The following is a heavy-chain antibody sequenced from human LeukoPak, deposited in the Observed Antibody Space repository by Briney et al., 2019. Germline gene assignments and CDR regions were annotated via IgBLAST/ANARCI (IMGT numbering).Heavy chain of an antibody. Sequence: PGGSLRLSCAASGFTFSSYGMHWVRQAPGKGLEWVAVIWYDGSNKYYADSVKGRFTISRDNSKNTLYLQMNSLRAEDTAVYYCASYSSSWYIDYYYYGMDVWGQGTTVTVSS. J-gene: IGHJ6*02. CDR3: ASYSSSWYIDYYYYGMDV. CDR2: IWYDGSNK. CDR1: GFTFSSYG. V-gene: IGHV3-33*01. D-gene: IGHD6-13*01.